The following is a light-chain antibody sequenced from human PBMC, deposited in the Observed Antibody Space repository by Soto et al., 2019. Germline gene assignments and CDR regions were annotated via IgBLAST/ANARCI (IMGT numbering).Light chain of an antibody. CDR3: QQFNIWPWS. J-gene: IGKJ1*01. Sequence: EIVMTQSPATLSVSPGERVSLSCRASQNVATNFAWYQQRPGQPPRLLIYDASTRATGIPARFTGSGSGTEFTLTISSLQSEDFAVYYCQQFNIWPWSFGQGTKVEIK. CDR2: DAS. CDR1: QNVATN. V-gene: IGKV3-15*01.